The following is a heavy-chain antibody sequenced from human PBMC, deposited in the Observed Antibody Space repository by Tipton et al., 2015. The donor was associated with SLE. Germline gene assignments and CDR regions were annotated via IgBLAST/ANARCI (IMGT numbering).Heavy chain of an antibody. J-gene: IGHJ6*02. Sequence: TLSLTCAVYGGSFSGYYWSWIRQPPGKGLEWIGEINHSGSTNYNPSLKSRVTISVDTSKNQFSLKLSSVTAADTAVYYCARVEDYYGSGSYFLLYYYGMDVWGQGTTVTVSS. CDR3: ARVEDYYGSGSYFLLYYYGMDV. CDR2: INHSGST. D-gene: IGHD3-10*01. CDR1: GGSFSGYY. V-gene: IGHV4-34*01.